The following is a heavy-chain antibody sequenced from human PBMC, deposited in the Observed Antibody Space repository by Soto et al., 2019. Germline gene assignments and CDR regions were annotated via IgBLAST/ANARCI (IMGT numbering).Heavy chain of an antibody. Sequence: GASVKVSCKTSGYIFSNFAIHWLRKAPGQRLGWLGWIHAGNDNTKYSQNFQGRVTMTTDTTPNTAYMELSSLTSEDSALYYCARASAVFLDYWGEGAVVTVSS. CDR1: GYIFSNFA. J-gene: IGHJ4*02. V-gene: IGHV1-3*01. D-gene: IGHD2-2*01. CDR2: IHAGNDNT. CDR3: ARASAVFLDY.